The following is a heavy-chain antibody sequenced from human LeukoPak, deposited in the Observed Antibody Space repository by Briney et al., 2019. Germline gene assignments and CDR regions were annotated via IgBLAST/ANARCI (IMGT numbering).Heavy chain of an antibody. V-gene: IGHV3-9*03. CDR3: AKDISPFYSSSWLIRAFDI. J-gene: IGHJ3*02. Sequence: PGGSLRLSCAASGFTFDDYAMHWVRQAPGKGLEWVSGISWNSGSIGYADSVKGRFTISRDNAKNSLYLQVNSLRAEDMALYYCAKDISPFYSSSWLIRAFDIWGQETMVTVSS. CDR2: ISWNSGSI. D-gene: IGHD6-13*01. CDR1: GFTFDDYA.